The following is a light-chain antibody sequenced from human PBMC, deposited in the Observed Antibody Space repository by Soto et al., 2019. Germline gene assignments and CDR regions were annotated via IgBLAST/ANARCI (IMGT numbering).Light chain of an antibody. CDR1: SSNIGAAYD. Sequence: QSVLTQPPSVYGAPGQRVTISCTGSSSNIGAAYDVHWYQHLPGTAPKLLIYGNSNRPSGVPDRFSGSKSGTSASLAITGLQAEDEADYYCQSYDNSLSGSLFGGGTKLTVL. CDR3: QSYDNSLSGSL. CDR2: GNS. V-gene: IGLV1-40*01. J-gene: IGLJ2*01.